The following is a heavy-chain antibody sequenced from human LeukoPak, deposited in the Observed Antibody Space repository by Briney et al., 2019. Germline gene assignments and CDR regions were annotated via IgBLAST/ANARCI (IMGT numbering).Heavy chain of an antibody. CDR3: ARNSRVASTSGLNY. J-gene: IGHJ4*02. CDR1: GYTFTSYG. D-gene: IGHD4-23*01. CDR2: ITPIFGAA. Sequence: SVKVSCKASGYTFTSYGITWVRQAPGQGLEWMGEITPIFGAANYAQTFQGRVTITADESTSTVFMELSSLRSDDTAFYYCARNSRVASTSGLNYWGQGTLVTVSS. V-gene: IGHV1-69*13.